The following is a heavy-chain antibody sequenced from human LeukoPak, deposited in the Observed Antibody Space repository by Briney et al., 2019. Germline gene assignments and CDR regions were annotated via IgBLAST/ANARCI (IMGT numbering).Heavy chain of an antibody. J-gene: IGHJ4*02. V-gene: IGHV3-23*01. CDR1: GFTFSSYA. D-gene: IGHD3-16*01. CDR2: ISGSGGST. Sequence: GGSLRLSCAASGFTFSSYAMSWVRQAPGKGLEWVSAISGSGGSTYYADSVKGRFTISRDNSKNTLYLQMNSLRAEDTAVYYCAKTRGVLGGLSYYFDYWGQGTLVTVSS. CDR3: AKTRGVLGGLSYYFDY.